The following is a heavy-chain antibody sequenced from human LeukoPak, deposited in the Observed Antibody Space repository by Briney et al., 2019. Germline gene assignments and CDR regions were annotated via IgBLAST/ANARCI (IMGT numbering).Heavy chain of an antibody. D-gene: IGHD1-7*01. Sequence: SETLSLTCTVSGGSISSSSYYWGWIRQPPGKGLEWIGSIYYSGSTYYNPSLKSRVTISVDTSKNQFSLKLSSVTAADTAVYYCARHIGALPITGTGWFDPWGQGTLVTVSS. CDR3: ARHIGALPITGTGWFDP. CDR2: IYYSGST. J-gene: IGHJ5*02. V-gene: IGHV4-39*01. CDR1: GGSISSSSYY.